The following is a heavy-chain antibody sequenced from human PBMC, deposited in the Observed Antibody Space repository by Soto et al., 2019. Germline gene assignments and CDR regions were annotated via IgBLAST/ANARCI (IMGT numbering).Heavy chain of an antibody. Sequence: GGSLRLSCAASGFSFSSYAVHWVRQAPGKGLEWVAVISYDGSNKYYADSVKGRFTISRDNSKNTLYLQMNSLRAEDTAVYYCARPNRHYYYYGMDVWGQGTTVTVSS. CDR1: GFSFSSYA. CDR2: ISYDGSNK. D-gene: IGHD7-27*01. CDR3: ARPNRHYYYYGMDV. V-gene: IGHV3-30-3*01. J-gene: IGHJ6*02.